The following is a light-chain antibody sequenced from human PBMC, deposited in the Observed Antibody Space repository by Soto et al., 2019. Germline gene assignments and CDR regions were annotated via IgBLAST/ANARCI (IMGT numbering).Light chain of an antibody. CDR1: ENIYGY. CDR2: WAS. Sequence: DIQLTQSPSILSASVGDRVTITCRASENIYGYLAWYQQKPGEAPKLLIYWASTLVSGVPSRFTGGESGTEFTLTISDLQPDDFATYFCQQYSAYTLTFGGGTKVDIK. J-gene: IGKJ4*01. CDR3: QQYSAYTLT. V-gene: IGKV1-5*03.